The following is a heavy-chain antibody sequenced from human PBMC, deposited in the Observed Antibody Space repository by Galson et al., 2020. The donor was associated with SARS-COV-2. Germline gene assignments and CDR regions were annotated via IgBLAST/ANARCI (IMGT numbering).Heavy chain of an antibody. Sequence: GALRLSCAASGFTFSSYAMHWVRQAPGKGLEWVAVISYDGSNKYYADSVKGRFTISRDNSKNTLYLQMNSLRAEDTAVYYCARPYSGSYSGAFDIWGQGTMVTVSS. D-gene: IGHD1-26*01. CDR3: ARPYSGSYSGAFDI. CDR2: ISYDGSNK. J-gene: IGHJ3*02. V-gene: IGHV3-30*04. CDR1: GFTFSSYA.